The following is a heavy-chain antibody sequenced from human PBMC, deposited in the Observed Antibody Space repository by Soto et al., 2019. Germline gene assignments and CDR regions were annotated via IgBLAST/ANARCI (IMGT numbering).Heavy chain of an antibody. CDR1: GYSFANQA. J-gene: IGHJ6*02. D-gene: IGHD6-19*01. Sequence: QVQLVQSGTEVKKPGASVKASCKTAGYSFANQAINWVRQAPGQGLEWVGGISGRSGNSNDAETVRGRVTMTTDTSAGTADMELSALTTDDTAVYRCARGYGSSAHFYPPGDGLDVCGQGPTFSVSS. CDR3: ARGYGSSAHFYPPGDGLDV. V-gene: IGHV1-18*01. CDR2: ISGRSGNS.